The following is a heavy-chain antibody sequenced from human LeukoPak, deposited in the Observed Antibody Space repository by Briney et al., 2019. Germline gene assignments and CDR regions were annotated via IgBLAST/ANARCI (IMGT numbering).Heavy chain of an antibody. Sequence: SETLSLTCGVSGGSITTNNWWTWVRQPPEKGLEWIGEVHLDWRTNYNPSRESRLTISVDLSENHISLRLTSVTAADTAVYYCAREGGFYRPLDYSGQGTLVTVSS. J-gene: IGHJ4*02. V-gene: IGHV4-4*02. CDR1: GGSITTNNW. D-gene: IGHD3-3*01. CDR2: VHLDWRT. CDR3: AREGGFYRPLDY.